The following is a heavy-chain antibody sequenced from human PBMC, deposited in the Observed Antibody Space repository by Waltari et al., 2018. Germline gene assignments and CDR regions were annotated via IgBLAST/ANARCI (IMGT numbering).Heavy chain of an antibody. CDR3: AKCPVVGAAAGTQGNGYNWFDP. CDR2: ISGSGGST. J-gene: IGHJ5*02. V-gene: IGHV3-23*04. D-gene: IGHD6-13*01. CDR1: GFTFSSYA. Sequence: EVQLVESGGGLVQPGGSLRLSCAASGFTFSSYAMSWVRQAPGKGLEWVSAISGSGGSTYYAESVKGRFTISRDNSKNTLYLQMNSLRAEDTAVYYCAKCPVVGAAAGTQGNGYNWFDPWGQGTLVTVSS.